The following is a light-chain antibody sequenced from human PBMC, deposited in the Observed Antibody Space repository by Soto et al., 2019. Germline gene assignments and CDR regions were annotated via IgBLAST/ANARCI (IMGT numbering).Light chain of an antibody. V-gene: IGLV2-14*01. J-gene: IGLJ2*01. CDR1: SSDVGGYNY. CDR2: EVS. Sequence: QSALTQPASVSGSPGQSITISCTGTSSDVGGYNYVSWYQQHPGKAPKLMIYEVSNRPSGVSNRFSGSKSGNTASLTISGLPAEHEADYCCSSSTSSSTLVVFGGGTKLTVL. CDR3: SSSTSSSTLVV.